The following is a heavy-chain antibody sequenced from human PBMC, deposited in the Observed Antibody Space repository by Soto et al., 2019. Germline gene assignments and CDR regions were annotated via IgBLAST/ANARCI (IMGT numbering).Heavy chain of an antibody. CDR2: ISGGGDST. D-gene: IGHD3-10*01. CDR1: GFPFSNYA. J-gene: IGHJ6*02. V-gene: IGHV3-23*01. Sequence: GGSLRLSCAASGFPFSNYALSWVRQAPGKGLEWVSTISGGGDSTHYADSVKGRFTISRDNSKSMLHLQMSSLRAEDTAVYYCAKPLSAYYYYGMDVWGQGTTVTVSS. CDR3: AKPLSAYYYYGMDV.